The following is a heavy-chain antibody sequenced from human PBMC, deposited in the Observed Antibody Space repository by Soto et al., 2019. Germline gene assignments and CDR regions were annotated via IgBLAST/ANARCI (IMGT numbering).Heavy chain of an antibody. Sequence: SETLSLTCTVSGGSISSSSYYWGWIRQPPGKGLEWIGSIYYSGSTYYNPSLKSRVTISVDTSKNQFSLKLSSVTAADTAVYYCAIAIFYSWSYHHYFFYFWGQGSLVTVSS. V-gene: IGHV4-39*01. CDR3: AIAIFYSWSYHHYFFYF. CDR1: GGSISSSSYY. CDR2: IYYSGST. D-gene: IGHD1-26*01. J-gene: IGHJ4*02.